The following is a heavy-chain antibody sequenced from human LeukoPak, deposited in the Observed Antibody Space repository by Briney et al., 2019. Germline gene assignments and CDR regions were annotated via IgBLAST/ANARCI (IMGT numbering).Heavy chain of an antibody. CDR1: GYSISSGYY. J-gene: IGHJ4*02. CDR2: INHSGST. V-gene: IGHV4-38-2*02. D-gene: IGHD6-13*01. CDR3: ARSPAGTFADY. Sequence: SETLSLTCTVSGYSISSGYYWSWIRQPPGKGLEWIGEINHSGSTNYNPSLKSRVTISVDTSKNQFSLKLSSVTAADTAVYYCARSPAGTFADYWGQGTLVTVSS.